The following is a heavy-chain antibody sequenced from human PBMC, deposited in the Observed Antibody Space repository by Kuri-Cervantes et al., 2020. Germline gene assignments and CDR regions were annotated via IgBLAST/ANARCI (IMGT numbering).Heavy chain of an antibody. CDR3: ASAGRDRDYYYGMDV. CDR1: GFTFSSYG. Sequence: GGSLRLSCAASGFTFSSYGMHWVRQAPGKGLEWVAVIWYDGSNKYYADSVKGRFTISRDNSKNTLYLQMNSLRAEDTAVYYCASAGRDRDYYYGMDVWGQGTTVTVSS. J-gene: IGHJ6*02. D-gene: IGHD3-10*01. CDR2: IWYDGSNK. V-gene: IGHV3-33*01.